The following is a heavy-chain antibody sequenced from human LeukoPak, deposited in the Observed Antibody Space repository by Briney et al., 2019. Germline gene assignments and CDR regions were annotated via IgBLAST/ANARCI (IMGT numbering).Heavy chain of an antibody. D-gene: IGHD3-3*01. CDR3: ASPVKYYDTWSGYPPFDY. Sequence: GASVKVSCKASGGTFNNSAISWVRQAPGQRLEWVGGIIPMSGTANYAQKFQGRVTITADESTSTAYMELSSLRSEDTAIYYCASPVKYYDTWSGYPPFDYWGQGTLVTVSS. CDR2: IIPMSGTA. CDR1: GGTFNNSA. J-gene: IGHJ4*02. V-gene: IGHV1-69*13.